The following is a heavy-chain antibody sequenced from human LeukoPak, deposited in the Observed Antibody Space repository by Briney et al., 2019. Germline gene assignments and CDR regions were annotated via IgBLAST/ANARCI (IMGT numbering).Heavy chain of an antibody. CDR2: IDPSDSYT. V-gene: IGHV5-10-1*04. D-gene: IGHD2-15*01. Sequence: GESLKISCKGFGYSFSSYWINWVRQMPGKGLEWMGRIDPSDSYTNYNPSFQGQVTISADKSISTAYLQWSSLKASDTAMDYCGRHRVGYCSGGSCHDFDYWGQGTLVTVSS. J-gene: IGHJ4*02. CDR1: GYSFSSYW. CDR3: GRHRVGYCSGGSCHDFDY.